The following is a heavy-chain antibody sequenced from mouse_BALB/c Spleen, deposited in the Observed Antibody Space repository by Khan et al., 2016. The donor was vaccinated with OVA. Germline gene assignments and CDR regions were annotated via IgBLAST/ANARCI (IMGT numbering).Heavy chain of an antibody. CDR2: INPSTDYT. J-gene: IGHJ3*01. CDR1: GYTFTSYW. D-gene: IGHD1-1*01. Sequence: VQLQESGAELAKPGASVKMSCKASGYTFTSYWMHWVKQRPGQGLEWIGYINPSTDYTEYNQKFKDKATLTADKSSSTAYMQLTSLTSEDSAVXYCTNHSSSSAWFTYWGQGTLVTVSA. V-gene: IGHV1-7*01. CDR3: TNHSSSSAWFTY.